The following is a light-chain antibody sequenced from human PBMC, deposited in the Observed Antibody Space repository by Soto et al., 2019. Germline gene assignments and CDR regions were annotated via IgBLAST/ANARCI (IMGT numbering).Light chain of an antibody. Sequence: QSALTQPASVSGSPGQSITLSCTRASSGVENYNLVSWYQHRPGEAPKLIIYEGSQRPSGVSDRFSGSKSGNTASLTISGLRAADEADYYCSSYAGAVVFGGGTKLTVL. J-gene: IGLJ2*01. CDR2: EGS. CDR3: SSYAGAVV. CDR1: SSGVENYNL. V-gene: IGLV2-23*01.